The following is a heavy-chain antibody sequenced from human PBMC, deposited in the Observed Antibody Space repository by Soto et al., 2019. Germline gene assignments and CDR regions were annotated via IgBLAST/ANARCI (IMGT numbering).Heavy chain of an antibody. Sequence: QVQLVESGGGVVQPGRSLRLSCAASGFTFSSYGMHWVRQAPGKGLEWVAVIWYDGSNKYYADSVKGRFTISRDNSKNTLYLQMNSLRAEDTAVYYCARELPENYYDFWSGYYGRGYYFDYWGQGTLVTVSS. CDR2: IWYDGSNK. D-gene: IGHD3-3*01. V-gene: IGHV3-33*01. CDR1: GFTFSSYG. J-gene: IGHJ4*02. CDR3: ARELPENYYDFWSGYYGRGYYFDY.